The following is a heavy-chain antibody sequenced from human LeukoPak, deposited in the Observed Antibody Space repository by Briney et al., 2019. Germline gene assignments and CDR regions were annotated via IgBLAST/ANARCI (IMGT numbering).Heavy chain of an antibody. CDR3: ARSSNGYYYDSSGYYHDAFDI. Sequence: KPSETLSLTCTVSGGSISSYYWSWIRQPAGKGLEWIGRIYTSGSTDHNPSLKSRVTMSVDTSKTQFSLKLSSVTAADTAVYYCARSSNGYYYDSSGYYHDAFDIWGQGTMVTVSS. D-gene: IGHD3-22*01. J-gene: IGHJ3*02. V-gene: IGHV4-4*07. CDR1: GGSISSYY. CDR2: IYTSGST.